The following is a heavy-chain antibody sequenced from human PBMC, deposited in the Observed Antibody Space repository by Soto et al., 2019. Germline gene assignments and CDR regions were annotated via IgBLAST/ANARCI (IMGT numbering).Heavy chain of an antibody. V-gene: IGHV5-10-1*01. Sequence: GESLKISCKGSGYSFTSYWISWVRQMPGKGLEWVGRIDPSDSYTNYSPSFQGHVTISADKSISTAYLQGSSLEGSDTAMYYWASDVYCFFWGSYRPWDYWGQGTLVTVSS. J-gene: IGHJ4*02. CDR3: ASDVYCFFWGSYRPWDY. CDR2: IDPSDSYT. CDR1: GYSFTSYW. D-gene: IGHD3-16*02.